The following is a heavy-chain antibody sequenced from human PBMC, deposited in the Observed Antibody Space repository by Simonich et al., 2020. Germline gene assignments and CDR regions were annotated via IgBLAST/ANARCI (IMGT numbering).Heavy chain of an antibody. CDR2: IYHGDSET. CDR1: GYGFTSYC. CDR3: ARQLNDFDI. D-gene: IGHD1-1*01. V-gene: IGHV5-51*01. Sequence: EVQLVQSGAEVKKPGESLKISCKGSGYGFTSYCVGLVRQMPGKGLEWLGSIYHGDSETRYSPSFQGQVTISADKSISTAYLQWSSLKASDTAMYYCARQLNDFDIWGQGTMVTVSS. J-gene: IGHJ3*02.